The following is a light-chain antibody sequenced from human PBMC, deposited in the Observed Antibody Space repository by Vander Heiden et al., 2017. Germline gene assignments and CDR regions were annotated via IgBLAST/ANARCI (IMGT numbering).Light chain of an antibody. Sequence: SSALTPDPAVSVALGQTVRITSQGDRLRTYYASWYQQKPVQAPVLVIYGKNNRPSGIPDRFSGSSSGNTASLTITGAQAEDEAEYYCNSRDSSGNHLMFGGGTKLTVL. CDR2: GKN. J-gene: IGLJ3*02. CDR3: NSRDSSGNHLM. CDR1: RLRTYY. V-gene: IGLV3-19*01.